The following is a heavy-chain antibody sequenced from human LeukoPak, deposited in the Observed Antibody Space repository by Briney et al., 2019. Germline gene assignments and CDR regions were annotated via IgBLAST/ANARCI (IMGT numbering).Heavy chain of an antibody. J-gene: IGHJ1*01. CDR2: IHHSGNRFESGST. V-gene: IGHV4-28*01. D-gene: IGHD6-25*01. CDR1: GHSIINTYY. CDR3: ARNASSGLFND. Sequence: SETLSLTCTVSGHSIINTYYWGWIRQSLGKGLEWIGSIHHSGNRFESGSTHYNPSLRSRVTVSADTSKNQFSLTLRSVTAADTAVYFCARNASSGLFNDWGQGTLVTVSS.